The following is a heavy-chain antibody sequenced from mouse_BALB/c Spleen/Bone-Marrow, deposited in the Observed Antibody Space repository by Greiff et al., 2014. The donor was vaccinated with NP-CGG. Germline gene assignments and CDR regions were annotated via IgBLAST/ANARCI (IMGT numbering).Heavy chain of an antibody. J-gene: IGHJ3*01. Sequence: LVESGALVKISCKASGYTFTSYDINWVKQRPGQGLEWIGWIYPGDGSTKYNEKFKGKATLTADKSSSTAYMQVSSLTSENSAVYFCAMTARGGFAYWGQGTLVTVSA. V-gene: IGHV1S33*01. CDR3: AMTARGGFAY. CDR1: GYTFTSYD. D-gene: IGHD3-2*01. CDR2: IYPGDGST.